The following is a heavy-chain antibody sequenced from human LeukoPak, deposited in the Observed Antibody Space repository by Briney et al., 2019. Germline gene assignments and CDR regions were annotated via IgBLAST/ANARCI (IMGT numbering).Heavy chain of an antibody. J-gene: IGHJ3*02. D-gene: IGHD3-22*01. CDR3: ARDPMIVVVTDAFDI. CDR2: IYYSGST. Sequence: SETLSLTCTVSGGPISSSSYYWGWIRQPPGKGLEWIGSIYYSGSTYYNPSLKSRVTISVDTSKNQFSLKLSSVTAADTAVYYCARDPMIVVVTDAFDIWGQGTMVTVSS. V-gene: IGHV4-39*07. CDR1: GGPISSSSYY.